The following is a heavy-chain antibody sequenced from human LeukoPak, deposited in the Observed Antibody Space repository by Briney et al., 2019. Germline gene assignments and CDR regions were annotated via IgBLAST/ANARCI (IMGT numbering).Heavy chain of an antibody. CDR3: AKDRGSGSWALDYYGMDV. J-gene: IGHJ6*02. Sequence: GSLRLSFAASGFPFSSYAMSLVRQAPGKGLEWVSAISGSGGSTYYADSVKGRFTISRDNSKNTLYLQMNSLRAEDTAVYYCAKDRGSGSWALDYYGMDVWGQGTTVTVSS. D-gene: IGHD6-13*01. CDR1: GFPFSSYA. CDR2: ISGSGGST. V-gene: IGHV3-23*01.